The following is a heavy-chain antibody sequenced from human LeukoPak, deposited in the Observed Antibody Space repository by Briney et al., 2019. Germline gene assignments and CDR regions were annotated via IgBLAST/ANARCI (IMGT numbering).Heavy chain of an antibody. CDR2: IIPIFGTA. CDR1: GGTFSSYA. J-gene: IGHJ6*03. Sequence: ASVKVSCKASGGTFSSYAISWARQAPGQGLEWMGGIIPIFGTANYAQKFQGRVTITADESTSTAYMELSSLRSEDTAVYYCARDLGAVAGTRYYYYYMDVWGKGTTVTVSS. CDR3: ARDLGAVAGTRYYYYYMDV. D-gene: IGHD6-19*01. V-gene: IGHV1-69*13.